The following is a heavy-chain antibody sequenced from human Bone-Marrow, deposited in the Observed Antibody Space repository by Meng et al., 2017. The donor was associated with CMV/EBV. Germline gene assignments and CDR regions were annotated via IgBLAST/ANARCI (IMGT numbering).Heavy chain of an antibody. V-gene: IGHV3-73*01. Sequence: GGPLRLSCAASGFTFSGSAMHWVRQASGKGLEWVGRIRSKANSYATAYAASVKGRFTISRDDSKNTAYLQMNSLKTEYTAVYYCTADMVRGVIGYDAFDIWGQGTMVTVSS. CDR3: TADMVRGVIGYDAFDI. CDR1: GFTFSGSA. CDR2: IRSKANSYAT. J-gene: IGHJ3*02. D-gene: IGHD3-10*01.